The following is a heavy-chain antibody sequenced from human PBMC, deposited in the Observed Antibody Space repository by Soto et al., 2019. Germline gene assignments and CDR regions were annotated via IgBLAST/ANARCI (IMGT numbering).Heavy chain of an antibody. Sequence: ITLEESGPTLVNPTETLTLTCTFSGFSLTTGVGVGWVRQPPGKALEWLALVYWDDDKHYTPSLMSRLTITKDISKGQAVLTMTNMDPVDTATYYCATLTADFWGPGTLVTVSS. J-gene: IGHJ4*02. CDR1: GFSLTTGVG. V-gene: IGHV2-5*02. CDR3: ATLTADF. CDR2: VYWDDDK.